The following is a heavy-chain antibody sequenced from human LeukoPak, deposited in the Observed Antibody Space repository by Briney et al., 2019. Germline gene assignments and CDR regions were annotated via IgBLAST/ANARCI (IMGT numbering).Heavy chain of an antibody. CDR3: AKDRAAAEREAWFDP. CDR1: GFSFSSYE. J-gene: IGHJ5*02. D-gene: IGHD6-13*01. V-gene: IGHV3-23*01. CDR2: ISGSGGTT. Sequence: QPGGSLRLSCAASGFSFSSYEMNWVRQAPGKGLEWVSSISGSGGTTYSTDSVKGRFTISRDNSKNTLYLQMNSLRAEDTAVYYCAKDRAAAEREAWFDPWGQGTLVTVSS.